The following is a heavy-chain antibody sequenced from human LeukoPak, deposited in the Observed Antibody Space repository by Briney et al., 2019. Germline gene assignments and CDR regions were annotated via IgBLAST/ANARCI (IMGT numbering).Heavy chain of an antibody. Sequence: PSETLSLTCAVYGGSFSGYYWSWIRQPPGKGLEWLGEINHSGSTNYNPSLKSRVTISVDTSKNQFSLKLSSVTAADTAVYYCARVRNPKYYYYGMDVWGQGTTVTVSS. V-gene: IGHV4-34*01. CDR1: GGSFSGYY. J-gene: IGHJ6*02. CDR2: INHSGST. D-gene: IGHD1-14*01. CDR3: ARVRNPKYYYYGMDV.